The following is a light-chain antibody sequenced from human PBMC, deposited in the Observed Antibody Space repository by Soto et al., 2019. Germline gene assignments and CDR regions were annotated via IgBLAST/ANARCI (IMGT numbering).Light chain of an antibody. CDR1: QSISNY. CDR2: AAS. Sequence: DIQMTQSPSSLSASVGDRVTITCRASQSISNYLNWYQQKPGKAPKLLIYAASSLQSGVPSRFSGSGSGTDFTLTISSLQPEDFATYYCQQYHIYSGTFGQGTKVDIK. J-gene: IGKJ1*01. CDR3: QQYHIYSGT. V-gene: IGKV1-39*01.